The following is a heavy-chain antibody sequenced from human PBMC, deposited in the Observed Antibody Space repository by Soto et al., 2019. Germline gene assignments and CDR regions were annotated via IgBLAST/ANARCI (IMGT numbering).Heavy chain of an antibody. V-gene: IGHV3-23*01. CDR2: MNSIGTST. CDR3: AKDRGGYCTKGVCSYDAFDI. D-gene: IGHD2-8*01. CDR1: GFTFSNYA. Sequence: VQLSESGGGLVQPGGSLGLSCAASGFTFSNYAMSWVRQAPGEGLEWDSVMNSIGTSTYYADSVKGRFTISRDNSKNTLYLQMNFLRADDTAVYYCAKDRGGYCTKGVCSYDAFDIWCQGTMVTVSS. J-gene: IGHJ3*02.